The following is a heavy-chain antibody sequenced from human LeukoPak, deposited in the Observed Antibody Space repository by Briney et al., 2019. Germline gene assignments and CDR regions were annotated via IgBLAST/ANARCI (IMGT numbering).Heavy chain of an antibody. CDR2: ISGSARRT. CDR3: VKTPYYDMVTGYYSWIDS. Sequence: PGGSLRLSCGLSGLTFNSFAMNWVRQAPGKGLEWVSAISGSARRTYYADSVKGRFNISRENSKNTVYLQMHSLRAEDAAVYYCVKTPYYDMVTGYYSWIDSWGQGTLVTVSS. J-gene: IGHJ4*02. V-gene: IGHV3-23*01. CDR1: GLTFNSFA. D-gene: IGHD3-9*01.